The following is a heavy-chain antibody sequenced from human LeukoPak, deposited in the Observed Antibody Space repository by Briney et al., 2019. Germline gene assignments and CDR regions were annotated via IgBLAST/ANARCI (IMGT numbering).Heavy chain of an antibody. V-gene: IGHV3-53*01. Sequence: GGSLRLSCAASGFTVSGNYMSWVRQAPGKGLEWVSVIYSGGSTYYADSVKGRFTISRDNSKNTLYLQMNSLRAEDTAVYYCARGDGYNSYYFDYWGQGTLVTVSS. CDR3: ARGDGYNSYYFDY. CDR2: IYSGGST. D-gene: IGHD5-24*01. CDR1: GFTVSGNY. J-gene: IGHJ4*02.